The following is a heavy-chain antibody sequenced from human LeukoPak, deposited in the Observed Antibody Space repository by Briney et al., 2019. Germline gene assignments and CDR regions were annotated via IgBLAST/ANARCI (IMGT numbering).Heavy chain of an antibody. D-gene: IGHD3-10*01. CDR1: GFTFTSYG. Sequence: PGGSLRLSCTASGFTFTSYGMHWVRQAPGKGLEWVAFIRYDGSQNYYADSVKGRFTISRDNSKNTLYLQMNSLRAEDPAVYYCAKDGEELLWFGELSDYWGQGTLVTVSS. J-gene: IGHJ4*02. V-gene: IGHV3-30*02. CDR2: IRYDGSQN. CDR3: AKDGEELLWFGELSDY.